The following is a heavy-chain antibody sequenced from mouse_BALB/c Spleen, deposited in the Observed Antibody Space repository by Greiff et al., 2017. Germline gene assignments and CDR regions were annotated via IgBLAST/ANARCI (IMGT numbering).Heavy chain of an antibody. CDR3: NAGGGLRAWFAY. CDR1: GFNIKDYY. V-gene: IGHV14-4*02. D-gene: IGHD2-4*01. Sequence: VQLKESGAELVRSGASVKLSCTASGFNIKDYYMHWVKQRPEQGLEWIGWIDPENGDTEYAPKFQGKATMTADTSSNTAYLQLSSLTSEDTAVYYCNAGGGLRAWFAYWGQGTLVTVSA. CDR2: IDPENGDT. J-gene: IGHJ3*01.